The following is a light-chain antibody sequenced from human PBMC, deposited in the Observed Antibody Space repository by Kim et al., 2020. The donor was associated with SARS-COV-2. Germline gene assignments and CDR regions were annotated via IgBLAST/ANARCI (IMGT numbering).Light chain of an antibody. CDR3: QQYDVYPRT. J-gene: IGKJ1*01. CDR1: QGIANN. CDR2: AAS. Sequence: APVGDRVIITCRASQGIANNLVWFQQKPGKAPKSLIYAASSLESGVPSRFSGSGSGTEFTLTISSLQPEDYATYYCQQYDVYPRTFGQGTKVDIK. V-gene: IGKV1-16*01.